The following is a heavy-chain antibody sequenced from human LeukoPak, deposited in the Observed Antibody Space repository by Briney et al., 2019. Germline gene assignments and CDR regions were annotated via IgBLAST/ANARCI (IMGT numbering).Heavy chain of an antibody. J-gene: IGHJ4*02. Sequence: GGSLILSCAASGFTFGSYWMSWVRQAPGKGLEWVANIKQDGSEKYYVDSVKGRFTISRDNAKNSLYLQMNSLRAEDTAVYYCARGERGVTMVRGVLDYWGQGTLVTVSS. CDR2: IKQDGSEK. D-gene: IGHD3-10*01. V-gene: IGHV3-7*01. CDR3: ARGERGVTMVRGVLDY. CDR1: GFTFGSYW.